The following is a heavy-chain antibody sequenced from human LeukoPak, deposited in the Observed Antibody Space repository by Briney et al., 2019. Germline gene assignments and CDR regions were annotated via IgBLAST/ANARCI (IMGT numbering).Heavy chain of an antibody. D-gene: IGHD5-18*01. V-gene: IGHV4-59*01. CDR3: ARVRGYSYGYDY. CDR2: IYYSGST. CDR1: VGSISSYY. J-gene: IGHJ4*02. Sequence: SETLSLTCTVSVGSISSYYWSWIRQPPGKGLEWIGYIYYSGSTNYNPSLKSRVTISVDTSKNQFSLKLSSVTAADTAVYYCARVRGYSYGYDYWGQGTLVTVSS.